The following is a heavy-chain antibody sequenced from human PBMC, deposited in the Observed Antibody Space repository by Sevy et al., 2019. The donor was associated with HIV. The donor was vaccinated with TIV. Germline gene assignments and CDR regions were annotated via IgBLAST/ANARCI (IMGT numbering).Heavy chain of an antibody. CDR2: ISYDGSNK. Sequence: GSLRLSCAASGFTFSSYGMHWVRQAPGKGLEWVAVISYDGSNKYYADSVKGRFTISRDNSKNTLYLQMNSLRAEDTAVYYCAKTGSYGSGSYYGFDYWGQGTLVTVSS. J-gene: IGHJ4*02. V-gene: IGHV3-30*18. CDR3: AKTGSYGSGSYYGFDY. D-gene: IGHD3-10*01. CDR1: GFTFSSYG.